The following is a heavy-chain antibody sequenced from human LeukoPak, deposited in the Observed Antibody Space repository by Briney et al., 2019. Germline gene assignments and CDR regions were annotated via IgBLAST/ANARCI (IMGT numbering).Heavy chain of an antibody. J-gene: IGHJ4*02. CDR2: IWQEGSEK. D-gene: IGHD3-22*01. Sequence: PGGSLTLSCVASGFTFSSHWMSWVRQAPGKGLEWVANIWQEGSEKYYVDSVKGRFTISRDNTRNSLFLHMNSLRAEDTAVYYCARDSKSIMVVTGYYFDYWGQGTLVTVSS. CDR1: GFTFSSHW. CDR3: ARDSKSIMVVTGYYFDY. V-gene: IGHV3-7*01.